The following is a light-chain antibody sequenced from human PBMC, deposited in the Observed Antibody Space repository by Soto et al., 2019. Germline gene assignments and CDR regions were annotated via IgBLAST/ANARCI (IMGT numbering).Light chain of an antibody. CDR3: AAWDDSLNAYYV. V-gene: IGLV1-44*01. CDR2: SNN. CDR1: SSNIGSNT. Sequence: QSVLXQPPSASGTPGQRVTISCSGSSSNIGSNTVNWYQQLPGTAPKLLIYSNNQRPSGVPDRFSGSKSGTSASLAISGLQSEDEADYYCAAWDDSLNAYYVFGTGTKVTVL. J-gene: IGLJ1*01.